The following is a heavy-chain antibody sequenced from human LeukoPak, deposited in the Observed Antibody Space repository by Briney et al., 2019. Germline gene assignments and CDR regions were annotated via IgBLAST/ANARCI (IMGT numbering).Heavy chain of an antibody. D-gene: IGHD3-16*01. CDR2: MNQDGSDK. V-gene: IGHV3-7*01. CDR1: GFTFSDSW. CDR3: ATYTHWVAGDV. Sequence: PGGSLRLSCAASGFTFSDSWMSWVRQAPGKGLEWVANMNQDGSDKDYVDSVKGRFTISRDNARNSLYLQMGSLRAEDTAVYYCATYTHWVAGDVWGQGTTVNVSS. J-gene: IGHJ6*02.